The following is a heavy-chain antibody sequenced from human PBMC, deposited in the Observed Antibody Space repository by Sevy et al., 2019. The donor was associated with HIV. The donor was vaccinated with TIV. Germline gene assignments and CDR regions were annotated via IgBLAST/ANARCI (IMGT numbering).Heavy chain of an antibody. CDR1: GFTFSSYW. D-gene: IGHD3-10*01. Sequence: GGSLRLSCAASGFTFSSYWMSWVRQAPGKGLEWVANIKQDGSEKYYVDSVKGRFTISRDNAKNSLYLQMNSLRAEDTAGYYCAREGGTMVRGVIYYYYYGMDVWGQGTTVTVSS. CDR3: AREGGTMVRGVIYYYYYGMDV. V-gene: IGHV3-7*01. CDR2: IKQDGSEK. J-gene: IGHJ6*02.